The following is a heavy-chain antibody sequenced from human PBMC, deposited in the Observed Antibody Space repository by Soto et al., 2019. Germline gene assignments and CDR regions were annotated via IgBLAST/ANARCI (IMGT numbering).Heavy chain of an antibody. CDR1: GYTFTSYG. D-gene: IGHD3-10*01. J-gene: IGHJ4*02. CDR3: ARGTRITMVRGVMWFDY. CDR2: ISDYNGNT. Sequence: ASVKVSCKASGYTFTSYGISWVRQAPGQGLEWMGWISDYNGNTNYAQKLQGRVTMTTDTSTSTAYMELRSLRSDDTAVYYCARGTRITMVRGVMWFDYWGQGTLVTVSS. V-gene: IGHV1-18*01.